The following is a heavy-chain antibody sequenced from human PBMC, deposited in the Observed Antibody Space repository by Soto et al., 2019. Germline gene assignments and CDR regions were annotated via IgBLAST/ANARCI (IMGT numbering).Heavy chain of an antibody. CDR3: ARVGLGGSSGWYEGGAFDI. D-gene: IGHD6-19*01. CDR1: EFTFSSYA. Sequence: QVQLVESGGGVVQPGRSLRLSCAASEFTFSSYAMHWVRQAPGKGLEWVAVISYDGSNKYYADSVKGRFTISRDNSKNTLYLQMNSLRAEDTAVYYCARVGLGGSSGWYEGGAFDIWGQGTMVTVSS. J-gene: IGHJ3*02. V-gene: IGHV3-30-3*01. CDR2: ISYDGSNK.